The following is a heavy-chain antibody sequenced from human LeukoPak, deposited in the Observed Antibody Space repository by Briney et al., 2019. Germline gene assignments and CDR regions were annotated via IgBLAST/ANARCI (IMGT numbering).Heavy chain of an antibody. J-gene: IGHJ4*02. V-gene: IGHV1-69*04. CDR2: IIPIFGIA. CDR3: AREVVPAAIEFGFDY. Sequence: SVKVSCKASGGTFSSYAISWVRQAPGQGLEWMGRIIPIFGIANYAQKFQGRVTITADKSTSTAYMELSSLRSEDTAVYYCAREVVPAAIEFGFDYWGQGTLVTVSS. CDR1: GGTFSSYA. D-gene: IGHD2-2*02.